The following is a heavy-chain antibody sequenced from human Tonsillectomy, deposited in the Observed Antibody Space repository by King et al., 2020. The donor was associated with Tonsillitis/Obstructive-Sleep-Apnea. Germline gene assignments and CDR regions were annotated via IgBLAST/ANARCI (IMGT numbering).Heavy chain of an antibody. Sequence: VQLVESGGGLVQPGGSLRLSCAASGFTFSSYAMSWVRQAPGKGLEWVSAISGSGGSTYYADSVKGRFTISRDNSKNTLYLQMSSLRAEDTAVYYCAKGTVLRFLEWLSYFDYWGQGTLVTVSS. D-gene: IGHD3-3*01. V-gene: IGHV3-23*04. CDR1: GFTFSSYA. CDR3: AKGTVLRFLEWLSYFDY. J-gene: IGHJ4*02. CDR2: ISGSGGST.